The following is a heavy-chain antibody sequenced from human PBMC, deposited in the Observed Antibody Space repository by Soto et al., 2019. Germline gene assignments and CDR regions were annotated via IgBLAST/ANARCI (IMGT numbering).Heavy chain of an antibody. Sequence: PGGSLRLSCAASGFTFSSYGMHRVRQAPGKGLEWVAVIWYAGSNKYYADSVKGRFTISRDNSKNTLYLQMNSLRAEDTAVYYCARASNYVDYYYGMDVWGQGTTVTVSS. CDR2: IWYAGSNK. V-gene: IGHV3-33*01. CDR3: ARASNYVDYYYGMDV. CDR1: GFTFSSYG. J-gene: IGHJ6*02. D-gene: IGHD4-4*01.